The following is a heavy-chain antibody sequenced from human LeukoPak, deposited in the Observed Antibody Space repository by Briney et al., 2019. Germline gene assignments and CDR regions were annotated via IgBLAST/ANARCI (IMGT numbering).Heavy chain of an antibody. CDR1: GFTFSSYA. CDR2: ISYDGSNK. Sequence: GGSLRLPCAASGFTFSSYAMHWVRQAPGKGLEWVAVISYDGSNKYYADSVKGRFTISRDNSKDTLYLQMNSLRAEDTAVYYCAKDGPYYFDYWGQGTLVTVSS. CDR3: AKDGPYYFDY. J-gene: IGHJ4*02. V-gene: IGHV3-30*04.